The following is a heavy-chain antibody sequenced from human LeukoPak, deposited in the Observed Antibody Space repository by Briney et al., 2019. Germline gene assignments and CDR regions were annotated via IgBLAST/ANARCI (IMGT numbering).Heavy chain of an antibody. J-gene: IGHJ6*03. Sequence: PGGSLRLSCAASGFTFSSYSMNWVRQAPGKGLEWVSSISSSSSYIYYADSVKGRFTISRDNAKNTLYLQMNSLRAEDTAVYYCARYEVDYDFWSGYYTGYHYYYMDVWGKGTTVTVSS. CDR2: ISSSSSYI. CDR3: ARYEVDYDFWSGYYTGYHYYYMDV. CDR1: GFTFSSYS. D-gene: IGHD3-3*01. V-gene: IGHV3-21*01.